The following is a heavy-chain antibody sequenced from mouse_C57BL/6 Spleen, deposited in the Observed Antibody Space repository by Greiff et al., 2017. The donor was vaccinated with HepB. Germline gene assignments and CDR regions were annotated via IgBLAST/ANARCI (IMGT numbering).Heavy chain of an antibody. CDR1: GFTFSSYA. Sequence: EVMLVESGGGLVKPGGSLKLSCAASGFTFSSYAMSWVRQTPEKRLEWVATISDGGSYTYYPDNVKGRFTISRDNAKNNLYLQMSHLKSEDTAMYYCAREGLYYYGSSSYFDYWGQGTTLTVSS. CDR3: AREGLYYYGSSSYFDY. D-gene: IGHD1-1*01. J-gene: IGHJ2*01. V-gene: IGHV5-4*01. CDR2: ISDGGSYT.